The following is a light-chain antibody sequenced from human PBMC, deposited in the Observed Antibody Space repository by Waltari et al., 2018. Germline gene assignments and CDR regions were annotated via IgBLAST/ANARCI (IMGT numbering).Light chain of an antibody. Sequence: QSALTQPASVSGSPGPSITISCTGTSSDVGSYNLFSWYQQHPGKAPKLMFYEVSNRPSGVSNRFSGSKSGNTASLTISGLQAEDEADYYCSSYTSSSTVVFGGGTKLTVL. V-gene: IGLV2-14*02. CDR2: EVS. CDR3: SSYTSSSTVV. CDR1: SSDVGSYNL. J-gene: IGLJ2*01.